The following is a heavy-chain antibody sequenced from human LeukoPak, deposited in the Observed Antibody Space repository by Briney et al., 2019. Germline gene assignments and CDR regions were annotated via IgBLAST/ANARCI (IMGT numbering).Heavy chain of an antibody. Sequence: GGSLRLSCAASGFTFSSHWISWVRQAPGKGLEWVAHINQDGSQKSYVDSVEGRFAISRDNAKNSLYLQMNSLRAEDTAVYYCARVRGTTVTLSGYYFDYWGQGTLVTVSS. D-gene: IGHD4-17*01. CDR3: ARVRGTTVTLSGYYFDY. J-gene: IGHJ4*02. V-gene: IGHV3-7*01. CDR1: GFTFSSHW. CDR2: INQDGSQK.